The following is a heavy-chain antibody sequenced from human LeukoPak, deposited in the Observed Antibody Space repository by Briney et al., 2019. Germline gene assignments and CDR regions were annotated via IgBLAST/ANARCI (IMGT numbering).Heavy chain of an antibody. CDR3: ARGVDYYDSSGYYYVPYYYYYYYMDV. J-gene: IGHJ6*03. Sequence: ASVKVSCKASGYTFTGYYMHWVRQAPGQGLEWMGRINPNSGGTNYAQKFQGRVTMTRDTSISTAYMELSRLRSDDTAVYYCARGVDYYDSSGYYYVPYYYYYYYMDVWGKGTTVTVSS. V-gene: IGHV1-2*06. CDR1: GYTFTGYY. CDR2: INPNSGGT. D-gene: IGHD3-22*01.